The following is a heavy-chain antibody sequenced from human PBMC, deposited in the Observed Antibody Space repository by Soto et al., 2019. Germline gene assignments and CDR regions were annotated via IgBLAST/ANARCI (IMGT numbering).Heavy chain of an antibody. Sequence: QITLKESGPTLVKPTQPLTLTCTFSGFSLSTTGVGVGWIRQPPGKALDWLALIYWDDDKRYSPSLKSRLTITKNPSKNQVDVTMANMDPRDTATYYCVNATPVTTGGDYWGQGTLVTVSS. CDR1: GFSLSTTGVG. CDR2: IYWDDDK. D-gene: IGHD4-17*01. V-gene: IGHV2-5*02. CDR3: VNATPVTTGGDY. J-gene: IGHJ4*02.